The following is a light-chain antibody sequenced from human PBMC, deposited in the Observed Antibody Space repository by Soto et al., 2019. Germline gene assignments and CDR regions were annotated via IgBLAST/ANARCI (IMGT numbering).Light chain of an antibody. CDR1: DSNIGSNP. J-gene: IGLJ1*01. CDR2: TND. CDR3: AAWDDSLSNV. V-gene: IGLV1-47*01. Sequence: QSVLTQPPSASGTPGQRVTISCSGGDSNIGSNPVYWYQQLPGTAPKLVIHTNDQRPSGVPDRFSGSKSGTSATLAISGLRSEDEADYYCAAWDDSLSNVFGTGTKLTVL.